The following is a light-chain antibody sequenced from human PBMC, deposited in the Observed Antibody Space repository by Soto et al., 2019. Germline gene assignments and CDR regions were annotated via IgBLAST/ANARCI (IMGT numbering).Light chain of an antibody. Sequence: DIVMTQSPLSLPVTPGEPASISCRSSQSLLHSNGYNYLDWYLQKPGQSPQLLIYLGSYRASGVPDRFSGSGSGTDFTLKISTVEVEDVGVYYCMQSLQTPPTFGQGTKVEIK. CDR2: LGS. J-gene: IGKJ1*01. CDR3: MQSLQTPPT. V-gene: IGKV2-28*01. CDR1: QSLLHSNGYNY.